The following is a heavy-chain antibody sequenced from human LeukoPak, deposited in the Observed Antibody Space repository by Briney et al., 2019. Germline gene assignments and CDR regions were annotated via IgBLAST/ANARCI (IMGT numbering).Heavy chain of an antibody. CDR1: GYTFTGYY. Sequence: ASVKVSCKASGYTFTGYYMHWVRQAPGQGLEWMGWINPNSGGTNYAQKFQGRVTMTRDTSISTAYMELSRLRSDDTAVYYCARGGERRGYSGYDYAWNYGMDVWGQGITVTVSS. J-gene: IGHJ6*02. V-gene: IGHV1-2*02. CDR3: ARGGERRGYSGYDYAWNYGMDV. D-gene: IGHD5-12*01. CDR2: INPNSGGT.